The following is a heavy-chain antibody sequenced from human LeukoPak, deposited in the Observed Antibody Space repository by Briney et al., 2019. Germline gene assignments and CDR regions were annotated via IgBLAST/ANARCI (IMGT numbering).Heavy chain of an antibody. J-gene: IGHJ4*02. V-gene: IGHV4-39*01. D-gene: IGHD1-1*01. CDR3: AILRTASSFDF. Sequence: SETLSLTCTVSGGSISSSSYYWGWIRQPPGKGLEWIGSIYYTGSTYYNPSLKSRVTISVDTSKNQFSLKLSSVTPEDTAIYYCAILRTASSFDFWGQGTLVTVSS. CDR1: GGSISSSSYY. CDR2: IYYTGST.